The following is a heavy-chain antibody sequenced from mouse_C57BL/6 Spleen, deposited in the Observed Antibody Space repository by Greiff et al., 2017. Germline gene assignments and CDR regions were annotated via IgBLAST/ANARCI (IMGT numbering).Heavy chain of an antibody. D-gene: IGHD2-14*01. CDR2: INPNNGGT. CDR1: GYTFTDYN. V-gene: IGHV1-18*01. CDR3: ARVGYGGFYYAMDY. J-gene: IGHJ4*01. Sequence: EVKLLESGPELVKPGASVKIPCKASGYTFTDYNMDWVKQSHGKSLEWIGDINPNNGGTIYNQKFKGKATLTVDKSSSTAYMELRSLTSEDTAVYYCARVGYGGFYYAMDYWGQGTSVTVSS.